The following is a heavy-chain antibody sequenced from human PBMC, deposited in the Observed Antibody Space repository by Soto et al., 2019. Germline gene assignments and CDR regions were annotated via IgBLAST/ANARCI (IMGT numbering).Heavy chain of an antibody. Sequence: QLQLQESGPGLVKPSETLSLTCTVSGGSISSSSYYWGWIRQPPGKGLEWIGSIYYSGSTYYNPSTKGRVTLSVDTSKYQSTLTLSSVTAADTAVYYCATLWFGESQPWGQGTLVTVSS. CDR2: IYYSGST. CDR1: GGSISSSSYY. J-gene: IGHJ1*01. CDR3: ATLWFGESQP. V-gene: IGHV4-39*01. D-gene: IGHD3-10*01.